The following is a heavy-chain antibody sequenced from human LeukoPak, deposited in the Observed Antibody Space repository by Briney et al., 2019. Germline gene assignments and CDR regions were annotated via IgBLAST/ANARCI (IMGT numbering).Heavy chain of an antibody. D-gene: IGHD3-10*01. CDR3: ARGAGPGITMVRGVLFDY. CDR1: GGSFSGYY. V-gene: IGHV4-34*01. Sequence: SETLSLTCAVYGGSFSGYYWSWIRQPPGKGLEWIGEINHSGSTNYNPSLKSRVTISVDTSKNQFSLKLSSVTAADTAVYYCARGAGPGITMVRGVLFDYWGQGTLATVSS. J-gene: IGHJ4*02. CDR2: INHSGST.